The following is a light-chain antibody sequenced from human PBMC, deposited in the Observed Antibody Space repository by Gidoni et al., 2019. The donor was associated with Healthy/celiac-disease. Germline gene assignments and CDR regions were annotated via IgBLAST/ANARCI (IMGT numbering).Light chain of an antibody. Sequence: QSALTHPPSVSGSPGQSLTISCTGTSSDVGGYNYVSWYQQHPGKAPKLMIYDVSNRPSGVSNRFSGSKSGNTASLTISGLQAEDEADYYCSSYTSSSTLYVFGTGTKVTVL. J-gene: IGLJ1*01. V-gene: IGLV2-14*03. CDR1: SSDVGGYNY. CDR3: SSYTSSSTLYV. CDR2: DVS.